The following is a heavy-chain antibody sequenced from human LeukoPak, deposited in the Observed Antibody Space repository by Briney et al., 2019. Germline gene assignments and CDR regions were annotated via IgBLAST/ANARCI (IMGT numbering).Heavy chain of an antibody. Sequence: GGSLRLSCAPSGFTFSSYWMTWVRQAPGKGLEWVANIKQDGSEKNYLDSVKSRFTISRDNAKNSLYLQVNSLRAEDTAVYYCARARNYYDSSGYLDCWGQGTQVTVSS. CDR1: GFTFSSYW. CDR3: ARARNYYDSSGYLDC. CDR2: IKQDGSEK. J-gene: IGHJ4*02. V-gene: IGHV3-7*01. D-gene: IGHD3-22*01.